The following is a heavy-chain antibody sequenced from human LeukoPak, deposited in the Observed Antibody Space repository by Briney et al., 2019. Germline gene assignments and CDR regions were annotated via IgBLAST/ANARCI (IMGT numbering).Heavy chain of an antibody. V-gene: IGHV4-39*07. Sequence: SPSETLSLTCTVSGGSISSSSYYWGWIRQPPGKGLEWIGSIYYSGSTYYNPSLKSRVTISVDTSKNQFSLKLSSVTAADTAVYYCARDLRRYYYDSRVRDYWGQGTLVTVSS. CDR2: IYYSGST. D-gene: IGHD3-22*01. CDR3: ARDLRRYYYDSRVRDY. CDR1: GGSISSSSYY. J-gene: IGHJ4*02.